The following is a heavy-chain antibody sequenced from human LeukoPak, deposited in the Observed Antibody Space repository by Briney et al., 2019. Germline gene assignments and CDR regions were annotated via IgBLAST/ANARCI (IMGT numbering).Heavy chain of an antibody. V-gene: IGHV3-23*01. D-gene: IGHD1-26*01. J-gene: IGHJ4*02. Sequence: GGSLGLSCAASGFTFSSYAMSWVRQAPGKGLEWVSAISGSGGSTYYADSVKGRFTISRDNSKNTLYLQMNSLRAEDTAVYYCAKQIVGATXWFDYWGQGTLVTVSS. CDR2: ISGSGGST. CDR3: AKQIVGATXWFDY. CDR1: GFTFSSYA.